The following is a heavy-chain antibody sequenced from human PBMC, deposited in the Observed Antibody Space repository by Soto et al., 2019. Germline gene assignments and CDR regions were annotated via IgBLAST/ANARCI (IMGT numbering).Heavy chain of an antibody. J-gene: IGHJ6*03. CDR1: GFTFSSYW. CDR2: INSDGSST. V-gene: IGHV3-74*01. D-gene: IGHD6-13*01. CDR3: ARDYESPYYSSSWHAGLGYYYYYYMDV. Sequence: PGGSLRLSCAASGFTFSSYWMHWVRQAPGKGLVWVSRINSDGSSTSYADSVKGRFTISRDNAKNTLYLQMNSLRAEDTAVYYCARDYESPYYSSSWHAGLGYYYYYYMDVWGKGTTVTVSS.